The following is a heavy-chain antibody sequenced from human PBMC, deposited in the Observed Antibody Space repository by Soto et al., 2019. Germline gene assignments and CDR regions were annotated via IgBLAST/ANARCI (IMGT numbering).Heavy chain of an antibody. CDR2: IYYSGST. CDR1: GGSITSRSCY. Sequence: PSETLSLTCTVSGGSITSRSCYWGWIRQPPGKGLEWIGTIYYSGSTYYNPSLKSRVTISVDTSKNQFSLKLSSVTAADTADYYCARLAASDGILYFDYWGQGTLVTVSS. D-gene: IGHD6-13*01. V-gene: IGHV4-39*01. J-gene: IGHJ4*02. CDR3: ARLAASDGILYFDY.